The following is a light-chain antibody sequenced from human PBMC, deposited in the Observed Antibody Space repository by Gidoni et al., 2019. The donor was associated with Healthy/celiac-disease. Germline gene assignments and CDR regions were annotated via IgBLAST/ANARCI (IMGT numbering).Light chain of an antibody. CDR1: QSVLYNSTNKNH. Sequence: DIVMTQSPDSLPVSLGERATINCKSSQSVLYNSTNKNHLGWYQQKPGQPPKLLIYWASTRESGVPDRFSGSGSGTDFTLTISSLQAEDVAVYYCQQYYSTPPTFXQXTKVEIK. CDR2: WAS. J-gene: IGKJ1*01. CDR3: QQYYSTPPT. V-gene: IGKV4-1*01.